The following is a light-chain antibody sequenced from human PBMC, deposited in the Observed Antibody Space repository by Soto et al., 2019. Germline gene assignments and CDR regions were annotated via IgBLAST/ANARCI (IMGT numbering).Light chain of an antibody. V-gene: IGKV1-39*01. CDR1: QGISTY. CDR2: AAS. Sequence: DIQMTQSPSSLSASVGDRVTITCRASQGISTYLNWYQQKPEKAPKLLIYAASSLQSGVPSRFSGSGSETDFTLTISSLQPEDFASYSCQQSYSTTWTFGQGTKVDIK. CDR3: QQSYSTTWT. J-gene: IGKJ1*01.